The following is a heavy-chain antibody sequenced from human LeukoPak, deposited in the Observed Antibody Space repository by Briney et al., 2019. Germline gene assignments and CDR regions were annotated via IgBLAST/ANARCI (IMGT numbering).Heavy chain of an antibody. CDR1: GYTFTSYY. CDR2: INPSGGST. CDR3: ARGVGQIVGASRNYYYYGMDV. Sequence: ASVKVSCKASGYTFTSYYMHWVRQAPGQGLEWMGIINPSGGSTSYAQKFQGRVTMTRDTSTSTVYMELSSLRSEDTAVYYCARGVGQIVGASRNYYYYGMDVWGQGTTVTVSS. V-gene: IGHV1-46*01. J-gene: IGHJ6*02. D-gene: IGHD1-26*01.